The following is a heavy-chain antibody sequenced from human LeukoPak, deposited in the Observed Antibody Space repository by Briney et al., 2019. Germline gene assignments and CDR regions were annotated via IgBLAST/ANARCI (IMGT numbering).Heavy chain of an antibody. CDR3: ARGGLEWLSY. Sequence: GGSLRLSCAASGFNFRTYSMNWVRPALGKGLEKVSYISSGSSTIYYAHSLKGRYTISRDNAKNSLYLQMNSLRDEDTAVYYCARGGLEWLSYWGQGTLVTVSS. D-gene: IGHD6-19*01. CDR2: ISSGSSTI. CDR1: GFNFRTYS. V-gene: IGHV3-48*02. J-gene: IGHJ4*02.